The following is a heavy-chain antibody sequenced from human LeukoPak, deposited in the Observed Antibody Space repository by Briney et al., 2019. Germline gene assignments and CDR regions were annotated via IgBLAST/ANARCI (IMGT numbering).Heavy chain of an antibody. D-gene: IGHD3-22*01. CDR1: GFTFSSYA. V-gene: IGHV3-23*01. J-gene: IGHJ4*02. CDR2: ISGSGGNT. CDR3: AKAKCYDSSGYCPFDY. Sequence: PGGSLRLSCAASGFTFSSYAMSWVRQAPGKGLEGVSAISGSGGNTYYADSVKGRFTISRDNSKNTLYLQMNSLRAEDTAVYYCAKAKCYDSSGYCPFDYWGQGTLVTVSS.